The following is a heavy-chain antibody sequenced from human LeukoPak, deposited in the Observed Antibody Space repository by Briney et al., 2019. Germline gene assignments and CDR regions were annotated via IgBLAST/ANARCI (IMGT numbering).Heavy chain of an antibody. D-gene: IGHD6-19*01. CDR2: ISWNSGSI. J-gene: IGHJ5*02. CDR1: GFTFDDYA. V-gene: IGHV3-9*01. Sequence: PGGSLRLSCAASGFTFDDYAMHWDRQAPGKGLEWVSGISWNSGSIGYADSVKGRFTISRDNAKNSLYLQMNSLRAEDTALYYCAKDVGIAVAGGWFDPWGQGTLVTVSS. CDR3: AKDVGIAVAGGWFDP.